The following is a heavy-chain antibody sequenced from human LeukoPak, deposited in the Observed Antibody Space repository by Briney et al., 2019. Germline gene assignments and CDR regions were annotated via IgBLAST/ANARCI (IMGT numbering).Heavy chain of an antibody. D-gene: IGHD1-26*01. CDR3: ARDNSVRAAAWWSNP. J-gene: IGHJ5*02. CDR2: ISPSGGST. Sequence: GESRKISCTGSGYTFTGYWIHWVRQAPGQGPEWMGGISPSGGSTIYAQKFKGRVTLTRDMSTSTDYLELSSLRSEHTAVCHCARDNSVRAAAWWSNPWGQGTLVTVSS. CDR1: GYTFTGYW. V-gene: IGHV1-46*01.